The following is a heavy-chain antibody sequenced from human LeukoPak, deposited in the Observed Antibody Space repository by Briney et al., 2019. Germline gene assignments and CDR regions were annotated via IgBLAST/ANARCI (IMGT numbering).Heavy chain of an antibody. CDR2: INPKNGGT. V-gene: IGHV1-2*02. J-gene: IGHJ4*02. CDR3: SKAIPRGCHETSCYEEN. D-gene: IGHD2-2*01. CDR1: GYTFTDYI. Sequence: GASMKVSCKTSGYTFTDYIIHWVRQAPGQGLEWMGWINPKNGGTSYAPKFQGRVTMTTDPSINTASMELTRLKSDDTAFYYCSKAIPRGCHETSCYEENWGQGTLVTVSS.